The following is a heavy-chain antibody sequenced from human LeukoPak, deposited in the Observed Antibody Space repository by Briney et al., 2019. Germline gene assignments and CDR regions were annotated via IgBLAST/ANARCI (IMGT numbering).Heavy chain of an antibody. J-gene: IGHJ4*02. Sequence: SETLSLPCTVSGGSISSSSYYWGWIRQPPGKGLDRFRSIYYSASTYYNPSLTSLDTISVDTYNTHFSLKLTYVTAADTAVYYCARQCRGGITMVRGVIDYWGQGNLVTVSS. D-gene: IGHD3-10*01. CDR2: IYYSAST. CDR1: GGSISSSSYY. V-gene: IGHV4-39*01. CDR3: ARQCRGGITMVRGVIDY.